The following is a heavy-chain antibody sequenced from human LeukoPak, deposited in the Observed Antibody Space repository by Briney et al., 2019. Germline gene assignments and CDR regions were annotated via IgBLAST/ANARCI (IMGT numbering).Heavy chain of an antibody. CDR2: IYYSGTS. D-gene: IGHD3-10*01. J-gene: IGHJ4*02. CDR1: GDSISSRDYY. CDR3: ARVKIDRASGSSYPFDY. V-gene: IGHV4-31*03. Sequence: PSQTLSLTCTVSGDSISSRDYYWSWIRQHPGKGLEWLGYIYYSGTSDYNLSLERGVTISVDTSKNQFSLKMSSVTAADTVVYYCARVKIDRASGSSYPFDYWGQGTLVTVSS.